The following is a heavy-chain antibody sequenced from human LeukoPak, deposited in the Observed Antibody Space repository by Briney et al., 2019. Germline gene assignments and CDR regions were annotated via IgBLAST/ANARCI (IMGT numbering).Heavy chain of an antibody. Sequence: RPSETLSLTCTVFGGSISSGNYYWNWIRQHPGKGLEWIGYIYYSESTYSNPSLKSRVTISIDTSKKQFSLKLSSVTVADTAVYFCAGSAGVNYFDYWGQGTLVTVSS. V-gene: IGHV4-31*03. D-gene: IGHD7-27*01. CDR2: IYYSEST. J-gene: IGHJ4*02. CDR3: AGSAGVNYFDY. CDR1: GGSISSGNYY.